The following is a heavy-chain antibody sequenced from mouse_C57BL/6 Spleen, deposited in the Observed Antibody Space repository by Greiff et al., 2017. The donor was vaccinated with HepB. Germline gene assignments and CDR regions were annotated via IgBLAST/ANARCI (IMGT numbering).Heavy chain of an antibody. Sequence: VQLQQSGPELVKPGASVKISCKASGYTFTDYYMNWVKQSHGKSLEWIGDINPNNGGTSYNQKFKGKATLTVDKSSSTAYMELRSLTSEDSAVYYRASGGDFDYWGQGTTLTVSS. J-gene: IGHJ2*01. CDR3: ASGGDFDY. CDR2: INPNNGGT. V-gene: IGHV1-26*01. CDR1: GYTFTDYY. D-gene: IGHD1-1*02.